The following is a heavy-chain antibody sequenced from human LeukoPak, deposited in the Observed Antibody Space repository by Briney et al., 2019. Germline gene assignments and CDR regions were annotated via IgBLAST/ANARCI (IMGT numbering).Heavy chain of an antibody. D-gene: IGHD3-16*01. CDR2: ISSTGSTI. J-gene: IGHJ3*02. Sequence: PGGSLRLSCAASGFTFSDYYMSWIRQAPGKGLEWVSYISSTGSTIYYADSVKGRLTTSRDNVKNTLYLQMDSLRAEDTAVYYCALSWGSYRVDAFDIWGQGTMVTVSS. CDR1: GFTFSDYY. CDR3: ALSWGSYRVDAFDI. V-gene: IGHV3-11*01.